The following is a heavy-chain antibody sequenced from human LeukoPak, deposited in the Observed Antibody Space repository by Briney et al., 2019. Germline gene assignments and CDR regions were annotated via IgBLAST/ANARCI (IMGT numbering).Heavy chain of an antibody. CDR3: ARSLKRELLRTYFDY. CDR1: GFTFSSYG. J-gene: IGHJ4*02. CDR2: IRYDGSNK. Sequence: PGGSLRLSCAASGFTFSSYGMHWVRQAPGKGLEWVAFIRYDGSNKYYADSVKGRFTISRDNSKNTLYLQMNSLRAEDTAVYYCARSLKRELLRTYFDYWGQGTLVTVSS. V-gene: IGHV3-30*02. D-gene: IGHD1-26*01.